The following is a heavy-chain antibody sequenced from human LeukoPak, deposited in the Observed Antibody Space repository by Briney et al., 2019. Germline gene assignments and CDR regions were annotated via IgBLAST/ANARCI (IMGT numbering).Heavy chain of an antibody. D-gene: IGHD4-23*01. Sequence: GGSLRLSCAASGFTFSTYGMHWVRQAPGKGLEWVAVIWYDRSNKYCADSVKGRFTISRDNSKNTLYLQMNSLRAEDTAVYYCAKANGGNNARFDYWGQGTLVTVSS. J-gene: IGHJ4*02. CDR2: IWYDRSNK. V-gene: IGHV3-33*06. CDR3: AKANGGNNARFDY. CDR1: GFTFSTYG.